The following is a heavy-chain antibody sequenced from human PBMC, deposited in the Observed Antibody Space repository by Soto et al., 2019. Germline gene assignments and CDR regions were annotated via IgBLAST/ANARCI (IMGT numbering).Heavy chain of an antibody. V-gene: IGHV4-39*01. CDR3: ARPTMAPRESPWALPQNWFDP. D-gene: IGHD2-8*01. J-gene: IGHJ5*02. CDR1: GGSISSSSYY. Sequence: QLQLQESGPGLVKPSETLSLTCTVSGGSISSSSYYWGWIRQPPGKGLEWIGSIYYSGSTYYNPSLKSRVTISVDTSKNQFSLTLSSVTAADTAVYYCARPTMAPRESPWALPQNWFDPWGQGTLVTVSS. CDR2: IYYSGST.